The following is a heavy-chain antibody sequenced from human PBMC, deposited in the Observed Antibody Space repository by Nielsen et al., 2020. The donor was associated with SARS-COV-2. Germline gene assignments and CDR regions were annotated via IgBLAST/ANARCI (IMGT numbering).Heavy chain of an antibody. CDR2: ISRNSGSI. Sequence: SLKISCTASGFTFADYAMHWVRQAPGKGLEWVSGISRNSGSISYADSVKGRFTISRDNAKNSLYLQMNSLRAEDTALYYCARDSSSSNFDSWGQGTLVTVSS. J-gene: IGHJ4*02. D-gene: IGHD3-22*01. V-gene: IGHV3-9*01. CDR1: GFTFADYA. CDR3: ARDSSSSNFDS.